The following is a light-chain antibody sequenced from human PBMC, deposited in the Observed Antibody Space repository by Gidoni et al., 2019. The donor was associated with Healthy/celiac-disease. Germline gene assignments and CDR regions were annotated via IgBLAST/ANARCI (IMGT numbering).Light chain of an antibody. CDR3: QQRSNWPLT. J-gene: IGKJ4*01. V-gene: IGKV3-11*01. Sequence: EIVLTKSPATLSLSPGERATISCRSSQSVSSYLAWYQQKPGQAPRLLIYDASNRATGIPARFSGSGSATDFPLTITLLEPNAFAFSSCQQRSNWPLTFGGXTKVEIK. CDR2: DAS. CDR1: QSVSSY.